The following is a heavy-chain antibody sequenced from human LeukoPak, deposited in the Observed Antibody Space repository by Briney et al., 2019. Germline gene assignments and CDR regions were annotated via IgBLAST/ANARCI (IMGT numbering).Heavy chain of an antibody. CDR3: ARDLGSSTVTTAFDY. D-gene: IGHD4-17*01. CDR1: GFIFNDYY. V-gene: IGHV3-11*01. CDR2: ISRTGNTI. J-gene: IGHJ4*02. Sequence: PGGSLRLSCAASGFIFNDYYMSWIRQAPGKGLEWLSYISRTGNTIYYRDSVKGRFTISRDNANNLLHLQMDNLRAEDTAVYCCARDLGSSTVTTAFDYWGQGTLVTVSS.